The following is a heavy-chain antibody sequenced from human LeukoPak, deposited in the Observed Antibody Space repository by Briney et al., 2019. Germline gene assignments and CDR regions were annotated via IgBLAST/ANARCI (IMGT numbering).Heavy chain of an antibody. V-gene: IGHV4-61*02. CDR3: ARGTVYYYNMDV. Sequence: SQTLSLTCTVSSGSISSSNYYWSWIRQPAGKGLEWIGRISTIGITNYNPSLKSRVTISVDTSKNHFSLKLNSVTAADTAVYYCARGTVYYYNMDVWGKGTTVTISS. CDR1: SGSISSSNYY. D-gene: IGHD4-17*01. J-gene: IGHJ6*03. CDR2: ISTIGIT.